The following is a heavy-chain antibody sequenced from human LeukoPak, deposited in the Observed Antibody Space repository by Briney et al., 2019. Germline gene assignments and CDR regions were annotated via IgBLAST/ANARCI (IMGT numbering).Heavy chain of an antibody. Sequence: SETLSLTCTVSGGSISSGGYYWSWIRQPPGKGLEWIGYIYHSGSTYYNPSLKSRVTISVDRSKNQFSLKLSSVTAADTAVYYCAREVDLLLDYWGQGTLVTVSS. J-gene: IGHJ4*02. CDR1: GGSISSGGYY. V-gene: IGHV4-30-2*01. CDR2: IYHSGST. CDR3: AREVDLLLDY.